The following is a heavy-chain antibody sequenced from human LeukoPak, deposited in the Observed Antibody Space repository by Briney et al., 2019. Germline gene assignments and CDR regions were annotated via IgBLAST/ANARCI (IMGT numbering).Heavy chain of an antibody. CDR1: GYTFTSYY. Sequence: GASVKVSCKASGYTFTSYYMHWVRQAPGQGLEWMGLINPSGGSTSYAQKFQGRVTMTRDTSTSTVYMELSSLRTEDTAVYYCARMYYYDSSGYYYAFDIWAKGQWSPSLQ. V-gene: IGHV1-46*01. D-gene: IGHD3-22*01. CDR2: INPSGGST. CDR3: ARMYYYDSSGYYYAFDI. J-gene: IGHJ3*02.